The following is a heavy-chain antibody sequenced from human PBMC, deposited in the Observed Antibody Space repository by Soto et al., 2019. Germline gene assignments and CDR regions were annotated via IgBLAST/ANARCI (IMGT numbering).Heavy chain of an antibody. V-gene: IGHV1-3*01. CDR2: INAGNGNT. D-gene: IGHD3-10*01. CDR1: GYTFTSYA. Sequence: ASVKVSCKASGYTFTSYAMHWVRQAPGQRLEWMGWINAGNGNTKYSQKFQGRVTITRDTSASTAYMELSSLRSEDTAVYYCARGASMVRGAIVDAFEMWGQGTMVTVS. CDR3: ARGASMVRGAIVDAFEM. J-gene: IGHJ3*02.